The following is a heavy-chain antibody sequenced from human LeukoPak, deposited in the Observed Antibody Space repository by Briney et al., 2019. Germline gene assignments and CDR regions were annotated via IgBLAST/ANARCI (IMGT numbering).Heavy chain of an antibody. CDR1: GGSISSSSYY. D-gene: IGHD1-26*01. CDR3: ARTLRYSGSLFRCDI. V-gene: IGHV4-39*01. J-gene: IGHJ3*02. CDR2: IYYSGST. Sequence: ASETLSLTCTVSGGSISSSSYYWGWIRQPPGKGLEWIGSIYYSGSTYYNPSLKSRVTISVDTSKNQFSLKLTSVTAADTAVYYCARTLRYSGSLFRCDIWGQRTMVTVSS.